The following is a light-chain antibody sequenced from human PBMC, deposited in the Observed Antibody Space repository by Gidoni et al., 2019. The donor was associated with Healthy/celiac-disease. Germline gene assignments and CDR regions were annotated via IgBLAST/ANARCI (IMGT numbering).Light chain of an antibody. V-gene: IGKV3-20*01. Sequence: ESVLTQSAGTLSLSPGERATLSCRASQSVSSSYLAWYQQKPGQAPRLLIYGASSRATGIPDRFSGSGSGTDFTLTISRLEPEAFAVYYCQQYGSSPRTFGPGTKVDIK. CDR1: QSVSSSY. CDR2: GAS. J-gene: IGKJ3*01. CDR3: QQYGSSPRT.